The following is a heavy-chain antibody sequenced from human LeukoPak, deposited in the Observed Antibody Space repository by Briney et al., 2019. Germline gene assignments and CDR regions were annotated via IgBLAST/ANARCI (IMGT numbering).Heavy chain of an antibody. CDR3: ARGFGSYCSSSSCWRYFDY. CDR2: SRNKANSYSI. D-gene: IGHD2-2*01. V-gene: IGHV3-72*01. Sequence: GGSLRLSCAASGFTFSNAWMSWVRQAPGKGLEWVGRSRNKANSYSIDYAASVKGRFIISRDDSENSLYLQMSSLKTEDTAVYYCARGFGSYCSSSSCWRYFDYWGQGALVTVSS. J-gene: IGHJ4*02. CDR1: GFTFSNAW.